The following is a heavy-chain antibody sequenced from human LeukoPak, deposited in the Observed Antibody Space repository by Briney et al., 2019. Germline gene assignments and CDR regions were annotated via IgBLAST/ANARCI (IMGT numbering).Heavy chain of an antibody. V-gene: IGHV3-74*01. CDR1: GFTFSDYW. CDR2: IISDGSST. Sequence: GGSLRLSCAASGFTFSDYWMHWVRQAPGKGLVWVSRIISDGSSTSYADSVKGRFTMSRDNAKNTLYLQMNSLRAEDTAVYYCARGADHGGSYYPDWGQGTRVTVSS. CDR3: ARGADHGGSYYPD. D-gene: IGHD3-10*01. J-gene: IGHJ4*02.